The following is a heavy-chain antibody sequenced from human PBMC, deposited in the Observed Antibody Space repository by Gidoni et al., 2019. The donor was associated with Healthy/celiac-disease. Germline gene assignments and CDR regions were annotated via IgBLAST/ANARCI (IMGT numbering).Heavy chain of an antibody. CDR3: ASLGLYWSGGSCYPPFLR. J-gene: IGHJ4*02. CDR1: ARSIRRSTW. Sequence: QVQLQASGPVRVTPSGTLSPTCAVSARSIRRSTWWSWVRQPPGKGLEWIGEIYHSGSTNYNPALKSRGTISVDKAKNQFSLKLSAVTAADTAVDYCASLGLYWSGGSCYPPFLRWGQGTLVTVSA. D-gene: IGHD2-15*01. V-gene: IGHV4-4*02. CDR2: IYHSGST.